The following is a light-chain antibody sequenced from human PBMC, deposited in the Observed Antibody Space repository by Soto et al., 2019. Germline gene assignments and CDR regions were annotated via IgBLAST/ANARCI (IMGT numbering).Light chain of an antibody. Sequence: EFVLTQSPAMLSLSPGERATLSCRASQSISNYLAWYQQKPGQAPRLLIYDASNRATGIPARFSGSGSGTDFTLTISSLEPEDFAVYYCQQRSTWWTFGQGTKVELK. CDR3: QQRSTWWT. V-gene: IGKV3-11*01. CDR2: DAS. J-gene: IGKJ1*01. CDR1: QSISNY.